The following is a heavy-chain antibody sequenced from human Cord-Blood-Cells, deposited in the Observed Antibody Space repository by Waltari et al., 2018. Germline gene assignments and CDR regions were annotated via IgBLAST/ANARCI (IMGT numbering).Heavy chain of an antibody. Sequence: QVQLVQSGAEVKKPGASVKVSCKASGYTFNRYDINWVRQATGQGLEWMGWMNPNRGNTGYAQKFQGRVTMTRNTSISTAYMELSSLRSEDTAVYYCARYSGDRDAFDIWGQGTMVTVSS. CDR3: ARYSGDRDAFDI. CDR1: GYTFNRYD. CDR2: MNPNRGNT. J-gene: IGHJ3*02. D-gene: IGHD7-27*01. V-gene: IGHV1-8*01.